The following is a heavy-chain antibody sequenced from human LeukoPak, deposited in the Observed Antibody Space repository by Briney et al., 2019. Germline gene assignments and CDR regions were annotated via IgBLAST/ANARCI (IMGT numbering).Heavy chain of an antibody. CDR3: ARRYYYDSSGYYYYYMDV. J-gene: IGHJ6*03. CDR2: IYPGDSDT. CDR1: GFSFIHYW. D-gene: IGHD3-22*01. V-gene: IGHV5-51*01. Sequence: GESLKISCKGSGFSFIHYWIGWVRQMPGKGLEWMGIIYPGDSDTRYSPSFQGQVTISADQSLNTAYLQWSSLKASDTAMYYCARRYYYDSSGYYYYYMDVWGKGTTVTVSS.